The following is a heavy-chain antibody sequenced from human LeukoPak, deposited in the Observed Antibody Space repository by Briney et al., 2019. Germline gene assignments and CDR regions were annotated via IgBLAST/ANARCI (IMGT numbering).Heavy chain of an antibody. V-gene: IGHV3-30*02. Sequence: GGSLRLSCAASGFTFSSYGVHWVRQAPGKGLEWVAFIRYDGSNKYYADSVKGRFTISRDNSKNTLYLQMNSLRAEDTAVYYCASDSSGWSAFDYWGQGTLVTVSS. CDR3: ASDSSGWSAFDY. CDR1: GFTFSSYG. D-gene: IGHD6-19*01. J-gene: IGHJ4*02. CDR2: IRYDGSNK.